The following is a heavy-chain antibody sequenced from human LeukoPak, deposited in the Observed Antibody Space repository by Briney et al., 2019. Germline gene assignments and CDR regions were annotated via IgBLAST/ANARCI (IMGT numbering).Heavy chain of an antibody. CDR1: GFTFSSYS. J-gene: IGHJ4*02. CDR2: ISSSSSYI. Sequence: PGGSLRLSCAASGFTFSSYSMNWVRQAPGKGLEWVSSISSSSSYIYYADSVKGRFTISRGNAKNSLYLQMSSLRAEDTAMYYCARDRIAVAATETSFDYWGQGTLVTVSS. CDR3: ARDRIAVAATETSFDY. V-gene: IGHV3-21*01. D-gene: IGHD6-19*01.